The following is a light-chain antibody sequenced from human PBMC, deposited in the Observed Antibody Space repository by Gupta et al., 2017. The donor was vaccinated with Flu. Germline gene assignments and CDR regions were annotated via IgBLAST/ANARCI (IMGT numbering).Light chain of an antibody. CDR3: CSYAGTFTFV. J-gene: IGLJ1*01. Sequence: SVTISCTGASSDVGGYEYVSWYQQHPGKAPKLMIYDVSQRPSGVPDRFSGSKSGNTASLTISGRQGDDEADYFCCSYAGTFTFVFGTGTKVTVL. CDR2: DVS. CDR1: SSDVGGYEY. V-gene: IGLV2-11*03.